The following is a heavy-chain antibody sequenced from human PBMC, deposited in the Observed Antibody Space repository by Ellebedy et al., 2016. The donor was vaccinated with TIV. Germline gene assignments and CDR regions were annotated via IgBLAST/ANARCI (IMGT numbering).Heavy chain of an antibody. J-gene: IGHJ3*01. CDR3: ARGKDALDV. V-gene: IGHV3-11*06. CDR1: GFSFSDYY. Sequence: GESLKISXEASGFSFSDYYMSWIRQAPGKGLEWVSYITSSGTYTLYVDSVKGRFTISRDNAKKTLYLQMNSLRAEDTAVYYCARGKDALDVWGLGTMVAVSS. CDR2: ITSSGTYT.